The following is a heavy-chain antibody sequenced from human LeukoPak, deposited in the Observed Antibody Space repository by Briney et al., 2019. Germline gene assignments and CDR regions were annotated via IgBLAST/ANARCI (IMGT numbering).Heavy chain of an antibody. CDR3: ARLSVVVITSFDY. CDR2: IYYSGGT. Sequence: SETLSLTCTVSGGSISSYYWSWIRQPPGKGLEWIGSIYYSGGTYYDPSLKSRVTISVDTSKNQFSLKLSSVTAADTAVYYCARLSVVVITSFDYWGQGTLVTVSS. CDR1: GGSISSYY. J-gene: IGHJ4*02. D-gene: IGHD3-22*01. V-gene: IGHV4-59*05.